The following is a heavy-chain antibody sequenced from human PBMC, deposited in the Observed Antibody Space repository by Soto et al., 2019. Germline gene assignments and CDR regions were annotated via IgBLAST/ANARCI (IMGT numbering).Heavy chain of an antibody. V-gene: IGHV1-2*02. CDR3: ARGRRASIAAPFIP. CDR1: GYTFTGYY. J-gene: IGHJ5*02. Sequence: QVQLVQSGAEVKKPGASVKVSCKASGYTFTGYYMHWGRHAPGQGLEWMGWINPNSGGTNYAQKFQGRVTMTRDMSISTAYMELSRLRSDDTAVCYCARGRRASIAAPFIPWGQGTLVTVSS. D-gene: IGHD6-6*01. CDR2: INPNSGGT.